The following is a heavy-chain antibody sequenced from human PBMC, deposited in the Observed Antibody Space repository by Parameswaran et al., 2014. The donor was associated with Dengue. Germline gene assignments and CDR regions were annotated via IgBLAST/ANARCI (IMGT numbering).Heavy chain of an antibody. D-gene: IGHD3-22*01. CDR3: ARDMLPYDSSGIDY. J-gene: IGHJ4*02. CDR2: IKQDGSEK. V-gene: IGHV3-7*01. Sequence: RWIRQPPGKGLEWVANIKQDGSEKYYVDSVKGRFTISRDNAKNSLYLQMNSLRAEDTAVYYCARDMLPYDSSGIDYWGQGTLVTVSS.